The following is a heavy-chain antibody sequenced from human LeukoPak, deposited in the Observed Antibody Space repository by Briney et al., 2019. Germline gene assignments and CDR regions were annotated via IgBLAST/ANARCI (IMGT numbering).Heavy chain of an antibody. CDR2: IIPIFGTA. J-gene: IGHJ5*02. V-gene: IGHV1-69*13. CDR1: GGTFSSYA. Sequence: ASVKVSCKASGGTFSSYAISWVRQAPGQGLEWMGGIIPIFGTANYAQKFQGRVTITADESTSTAYMELSSLRSEDTAVYYCARASRSADNYCSSTSCLGRSEFDPWGQGTLVTVSS. CDR3: ARASRSADNYCSSTSCLGRSEFDP. D-gene: IGHD2-2*01.